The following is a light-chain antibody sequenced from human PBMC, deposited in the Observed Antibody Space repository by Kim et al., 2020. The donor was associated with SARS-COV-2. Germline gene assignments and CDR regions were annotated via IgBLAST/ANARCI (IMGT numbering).Light chain of an antibody. CDR1: PSASISY. V-gene: IGKV3-20*01. J-gene: IGKJ2*01. CDR3: QQYGSSQYT. CDR2: GAS. Sequence: LSPVERATLSCRASPSASISYFAWYQQNPGHAPRLLIYGASSRATGIPDRFSGSGSGTDFTLTISRLEPEDFAVYYCQQYGSSQYTFGQGTKLEI.